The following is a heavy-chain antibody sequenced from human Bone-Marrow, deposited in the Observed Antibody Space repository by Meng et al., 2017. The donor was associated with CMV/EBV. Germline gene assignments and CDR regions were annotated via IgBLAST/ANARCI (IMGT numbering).Heavy chain of an antibody. CDR3: ARLAWPFTSRGYFAY. D-gene: IGHD3-16*01. CDR2: IYYSGST. J-gene: IGHJ4*02. Sequence: SETLSLTCTVSGGSISSSSYYWGWIRQPPGKGLEWIGSIYYSGSTNFNPALKSRVTISADASKNQFSLKLSSVTAADTAVYYCARLAWPFTSRGYFAYWGQGTLVTVSS. CDR1: GGSISSSSYY. V-gene: IGHV4-39*07.